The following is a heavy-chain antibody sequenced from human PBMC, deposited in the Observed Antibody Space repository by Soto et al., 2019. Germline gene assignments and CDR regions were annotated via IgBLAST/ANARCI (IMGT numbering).Heavy chain of an antibody. CDR2: IYYSGST. J-gene: IGHJ6*02. Sequence: SETLSLTCTVSGGSVSSGSYYWSWIRQPPGKGLEWIGYIYYSGSTNYNPSLKSRVTISVDTSKNQFSLKLSSVTAADTAVYYCARDSDMYYYDSSGYRSYGMDVWGQGTTVTV. D-gene: IGHD3-22*01. V-gene: IGHV4-61*01. CDR1: GGSVSSGSYY. CDR3: ARDSDMYYYDSSGYRSYGMDV.